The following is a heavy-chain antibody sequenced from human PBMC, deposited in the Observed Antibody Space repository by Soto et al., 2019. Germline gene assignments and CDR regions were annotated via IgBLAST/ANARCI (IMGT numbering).Heavy chain of an antibody. J-gene: IGHJ6*02. D-gene: IGHD2-15*01. V-gene: IGHV3-30*18. CDR1: RVTFSDFG. CDR2: ISKDGSEK. CDR3: AKVRVPTPFYQYYGLDV. Sequence: QVQLVESGGGVVQPGTSLKLSCAVSRVTFSDFGMHWVRQAPGKGLEWVGMISKDGSEKHYGDSVTGRFTISRDNSNNMLFLQMSSLRPNDTAVYYCAKVRVPTPFYQYYGLDVWGQGTTVTV.